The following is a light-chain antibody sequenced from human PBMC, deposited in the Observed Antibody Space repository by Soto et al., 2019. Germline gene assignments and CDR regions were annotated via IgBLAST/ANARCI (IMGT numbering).Light chain of an antibody. V-gene: IGKV3-20*01. Sequence: EIVLTQSPGTLSLSPGERATLSCRASQSVSSSYLAWYQQKPGQAPRLLIYDASSRPTGIPDRFSGSGSETDFTLTISRLEPEDFAVYYCQQYGSSPRTFGQGTKVEIK. CDR2: DAS. J-gene: IGKJ1*01. CDR1: QSVSSSY. CDR3: QQYGSSPRT.